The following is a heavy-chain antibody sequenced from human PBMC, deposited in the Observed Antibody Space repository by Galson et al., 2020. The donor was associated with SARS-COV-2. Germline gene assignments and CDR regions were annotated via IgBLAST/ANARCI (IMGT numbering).Heavy chain of an antibody. CDR2: IIPIFGTA. D-gene: IGHD2-15*01. J-gene: IGHJ6*02. Sequence: SVKVSCKASGGTFSSYAISWVRQAPGQGLEWMGGIIPIFGTANYAQKFQGRVTITADESTSTAYMELSSLRSEDTAVYYCARLAGCSGGSCYSYYYYGMDVWGQGTTVTVSS. CDR3: ARLAGCSGGSCYSYYYYGMDV. V-gene: IGHV1-69*13. CDR1: GGTFSSYA.